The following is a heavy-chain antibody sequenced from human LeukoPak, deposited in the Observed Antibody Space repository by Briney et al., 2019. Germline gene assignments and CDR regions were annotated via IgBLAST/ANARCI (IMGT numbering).Heavy chain of an antibody. CDR2: VSSSSSYI. CDR1: GFTFSSYS. V-gene: IGHV3-21*01. J-gene: IGHJ5*02. CDR3: ARDHYDSNTFDP. D-gene: IGHD3-22*01. Sequence: KPGGSLRLSCAASGFTFSSYSMNWVRQAPGKGLEWVSSVSSSSSYIYYADSVKGRFTISRDNAKNSLCLQMNSLRAEDTAVYYCARDHYDSNTFDPWGQRTLVTVSS.